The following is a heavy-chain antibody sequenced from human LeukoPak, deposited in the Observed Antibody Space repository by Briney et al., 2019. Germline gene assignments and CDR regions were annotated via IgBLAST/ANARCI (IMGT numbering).Heavy chain of an antibody. CDR3: ATIAASDAEYFQH. J-gene: IGHJ1*01. V-gene: IGHV1-46*01. Sequence: GASVKVSCKASGYAFTYYYIHWVRQAPGQGLEWMGIINPSGGSTSYAQKFQGRVTMTRDTSTSTVYMDVSSLRSDDTAVYYCATIAASDAEYFQHWGQGTLVTVSS. CDR2: INPSGGST. CDR1: GYAFTYYY. D-gene: IGHD6-6*01.